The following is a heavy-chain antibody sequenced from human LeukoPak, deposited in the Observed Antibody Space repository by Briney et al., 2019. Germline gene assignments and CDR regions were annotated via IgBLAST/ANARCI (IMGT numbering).Heavy chain of an antibody. CDR2: ISAYNGNT. D-gene: IGHD4-17*01. CDR1: GYTFTSYG. V-gene: IGHV1-18*01. Sequence: ASVKVSCKASGYTFTSYGMSWVRQAPGQGLEWMGWISAYNGNTNYAQKLQGRVTMTTDTSTSTAYMELRSLRSDDTAVYYCARDRATVTTDGLDYWGQGTLVTVSS. CDR3: ARDRATVTTDGLDY. J-gene: IGHJ4*02.